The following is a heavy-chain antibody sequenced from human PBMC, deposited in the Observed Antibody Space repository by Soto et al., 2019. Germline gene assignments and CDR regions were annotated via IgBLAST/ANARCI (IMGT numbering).Heavy chain of an antibody. V-gene: IGHV3-53*01. J-gene: IGHJ6*02. Sequence: GGSLRLSCAASGFTVSSNYMSWVRQAPGKGLEWVSVIYSGGSTYYADSVKGRFTISRDNSKNTLYLQMNSLRAEDTAAYYCGRGTQGYRYGRGFYQYGMDGWGQGTTVTVPS. D-gene: IGHD5-18*01. CDR1: GFTVSSNY. CDR2: IYSGGST. CDR3: GRGTQGYRYGRGFYQYGMDG.